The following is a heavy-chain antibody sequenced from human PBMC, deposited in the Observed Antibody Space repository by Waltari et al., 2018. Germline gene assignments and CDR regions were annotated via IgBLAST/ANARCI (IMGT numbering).Heavy chain of an antibody. Sequence: QVQLVESGGGVVQPGRSLRLSCAASGFTFRSYSLHWVRPAPGKGLEWVAVISYDGSNKDYADHVKGRFTISRDNSKNTLYLQMNSLRAEDTAVYYCARDWEDYGDYMLDYWCQGTLVTVSS. V-gene: IGHV3-30-3*01. CDR2: ISYDGSNK. CDR1: GFTFRSYS. D-gene: IGHD4-17*01. J-gene: IGHJ4*02. CDR3: ARDWEDYGDYMLDY.